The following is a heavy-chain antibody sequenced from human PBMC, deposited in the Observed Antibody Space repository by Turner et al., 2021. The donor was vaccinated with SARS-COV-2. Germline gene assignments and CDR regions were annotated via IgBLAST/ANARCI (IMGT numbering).Heavy chain of an antibody. CDR1: GGSISSSSSY. Sequence: QLQLPESGPGLVKPSETLSLNCTVSGGSISSSSSYWGWIRQPPGKGLEWIGSIYYSESTYYNPSLKSRVTISVDTSKNQFSLKLSSVTAADTAVYYCASETRYYSGRGWFDPWGQGTLVTVSS. D-gene: IGHD3-10*02. CDR3: ASETRYYSGRGWFDP. V-gene: IGHV4-39*01. J-gene: IGHJ5*02. CDR2: IYYSEST.